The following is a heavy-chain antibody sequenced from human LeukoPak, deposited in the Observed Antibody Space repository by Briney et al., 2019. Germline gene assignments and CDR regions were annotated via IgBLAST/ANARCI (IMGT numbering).Heavy chain of an antibody. CDR2: IKSKTDGGTT. D-gene: IGHD3-10*01. CDR3: TTDRLGGVLWFGELGLV. CDR1: GFTFSNAW. V-gene: IGHV3-15*01. Sequence: GGSLGLSCAASGFTFSNAWMNWVRQAPGKGLEWVGRIKSKTDGGTTDYAAPVKGRFTISRDDSKNTLYLQMNSLKTENTAGYYCTTDRLGGVLWFGELGLVGGQGTLVTVSS. J-gene: IGHJ4*02.